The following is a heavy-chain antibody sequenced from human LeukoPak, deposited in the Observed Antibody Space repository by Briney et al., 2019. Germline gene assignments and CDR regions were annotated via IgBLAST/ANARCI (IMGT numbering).Heavy chain of an antibody. Sequence: GGSLRLSCAASGFTFSSYAMHWVRQAPGKGLEWVAFISYDASNKYYADSVKGRLTISRDNSKNTLYLQMNSLRTEDTAVYYCAKDRKRSAITMIRGVRGYSYYYMDVWGKGTTVTISS. D-gene: IGHD3-10*01. CDR1: GFTFSSYA. V-gene: IGHV3-30*04. CDR2: ISYDASNK. J-gene: IGHJ6*03. CDR3: AKDRKRSAITMIRGVRGYSYYYMDV.